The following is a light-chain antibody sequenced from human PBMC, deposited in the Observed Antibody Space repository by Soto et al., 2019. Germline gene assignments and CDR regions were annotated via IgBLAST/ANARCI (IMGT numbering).Light chain of an antibody. V-gene: IGLV2-14*01. J-gene: IGLJ2*01. CDR1: SSDLGAYNY. Sequence: QSALTQPASVSGSPGQSITISCTGTSSDLGAYNYVSWYRQYPGKAPKLMIYEVSNRPSGVSDRFSGSKSGNTASLTISGLQAEDEGDYYCYSYTGSSTVIFGGGTKLTVL. CDR2: EVS. CDR3: YSYTGSSTVI.